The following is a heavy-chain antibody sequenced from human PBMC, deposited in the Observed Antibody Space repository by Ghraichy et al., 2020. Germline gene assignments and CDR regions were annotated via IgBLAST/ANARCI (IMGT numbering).Heavy chain of an antibody. V-gene: IGHV4-34*01. CDR2: INHSGST. J-gene: IGHJ4*02. Sequence: SQTLSLTCAVYGGSFSGYYWSWIRQPPGKGLEWIGEINHSGSTNYNPSLKSRVTISVDTSKNQFSLKLSSVTAADTAVYYCARLSWYAQYYFDYWGQGTLVTVSS. D-gene: IGHD6-13*01. CDR3: ARLSWYAQYYFDY. CDR1: GGSFSGYY.